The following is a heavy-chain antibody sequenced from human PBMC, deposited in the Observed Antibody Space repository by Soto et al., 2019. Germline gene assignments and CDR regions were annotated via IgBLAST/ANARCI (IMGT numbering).Heavy chain of an antibody. V-gene: IGHV1-24*01. Sequence: ASVKVSCKVSGYTLTELSMHWVRQAPGKGLEWMGGFDPEDGETIYAQKFQGRVTMTEDTSTDTAYVELSSLRSEDTAVYYCATDLRAYYYGSGSYKFDYWGQGTLVTVS. J-gene: IGHJ4*02. CDR2: FDPEDGET. CDR3: ATDLRAYYYGSGSYKFDY. CDR1: GYTLTELS. D-gene: IGHD3-10*01.